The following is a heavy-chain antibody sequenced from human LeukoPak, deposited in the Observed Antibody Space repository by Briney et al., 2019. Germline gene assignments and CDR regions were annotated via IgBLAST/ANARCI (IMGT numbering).Heavy chain of an antibody. CDR2: INCSGNT. D-gene: IGHD4-17*01. V-gene: IGHV4-59*01. J-gene: IGHJ4*02. CDR3: AREGRQDYVYFDY. CDR1: GGSISDYY. Sequence: PSETLSLTCTVSGGSISDYYWSWIRQPPGKGLEWIGYINCSGNTNYNPSLKSRVTISVDTSKNQFSLRLTSVTAADTAVFYCAREGRQDYVYFDYWGQGPRSPSPQ.